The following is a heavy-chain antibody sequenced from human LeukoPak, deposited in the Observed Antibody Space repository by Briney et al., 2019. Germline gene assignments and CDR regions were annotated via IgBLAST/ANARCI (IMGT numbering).Heavy chain of an antibody. CDR1: GASITTSYYY. V-gene: IGHV4-39*01. CDR2: FHYSGST. Sequence: SETLSLTCTASGASITTSYYYWGWIRQPPGKGLEWIGNFHYSGSTYYNPSLKSRVTISVDTSKNQFSLRLSSVTAADTAVYYCARVRYDYVWGSYRYIDYWGQGTLVTVSS. D-gene: IGHD3-16*02. J-gene: IGHJ4*02. CDR3: ARVRYDYVWGSYRYIDY.